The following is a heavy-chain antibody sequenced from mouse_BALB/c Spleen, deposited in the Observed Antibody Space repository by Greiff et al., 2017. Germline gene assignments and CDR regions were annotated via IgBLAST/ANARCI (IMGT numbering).Heavy chain of an antibody. Sequence: EVQGVESGGGLVQPGGSRKLSCAASGFTFSSFGMHWVRQAPEKGLEWVAYISSGSSTIYYADTVKGRFTISRDNPKNTLFLQMTSLRSEDTAMYYCARKAYDYEGGYAMDYWGQGTSVTVSS. CDR2: ISSGSSTI. CDR1: GFTFSSFG. J-gene: IGHJ4*01. CDR3: ARKAYDYEGGYAMDY. V-gene: IGHV5-17*02. D-gene: IGHD2-4*01.